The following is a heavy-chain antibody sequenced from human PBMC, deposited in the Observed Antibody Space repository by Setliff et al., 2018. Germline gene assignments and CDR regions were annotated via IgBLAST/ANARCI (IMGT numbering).Heavy chain of an antibody. CDR2: INNYNFNT. Sequence: ASVKVSCKSSGFTFTDYGITWVRQVPGQGLEWMGWINNYNFNTQYAQKFQGRVTVTTDTSTTTAYMELRSLRADDTAVYYCARLVRFCTRTACQRLSGGEFWGQGTLVTVSS. V-gene: IGHV1-18*01. CDR3: ARLVRFCTRTACQRLSGGEF. J-gene: IGHJ4*02. D-gene: IGHD2-8*01. CDR1: GFTFTDYG.